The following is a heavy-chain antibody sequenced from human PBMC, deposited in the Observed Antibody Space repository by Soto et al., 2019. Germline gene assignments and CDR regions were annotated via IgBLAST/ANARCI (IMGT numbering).Heavy chain of an antibody. CDR1: GGTFSSYA. V-gene: IGHV1-69*13. D-gene: IGHD5-12*01. CDR2: IIPIFGTA. J-gene: IGHJ6*02. Sequence: VKVSCKASGGTFSSYAISWVRQAPGQGLEWMGGIIPIFGTANYAQKFQGRVTITADESTSTAYMELSSLRSEDTAVYYCARVSSGDIVATISACPYYYGMDVWGQGTTVTVSS. CDR3: ARVSSGDIVATISACPYYYGMDV.